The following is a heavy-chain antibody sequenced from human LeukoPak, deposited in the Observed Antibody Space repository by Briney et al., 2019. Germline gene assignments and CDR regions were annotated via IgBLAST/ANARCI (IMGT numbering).Heavy chain of an antibody. CDR1: GASLSSYY. CDR3: ARGSSGYSYG. J-gene: IGHJ4*02. CDR2: ISYSGST. D-gene: IGHD5-18*01. Sequence: NPSETLSLTCTVSGASLSSYYWSWIRQPPGKGMEWVGYISYSGSTNYNPSLKIRVTISVDTSKNQFSMKLSSVTAADTAVYYCARGSSGYSYGWGQGTLVTVSS. V-gene: IGHV4-59*01.